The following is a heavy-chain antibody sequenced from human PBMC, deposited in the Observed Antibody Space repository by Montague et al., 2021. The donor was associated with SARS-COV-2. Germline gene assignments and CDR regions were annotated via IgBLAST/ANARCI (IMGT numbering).Heavy chain of an antibody. V-gene: IGHV4-59*08. J-gene: IGHJ4*02. CDR2: VLYNKGT. CDR3: ARHPHYDGLNGPPDF. D-gene: IGHD3-9*01. Sequence: SETLSLTCTVSGVSVTDYYWSWIRQPPGKRLEWVGDVLYNKGTNFNPSLKSRVAISVDTSKNQFSLRLTSVTAADTAFYYCARHPHYDGLNGPPDFWDQGTLVTVSS. CDR1: GVSVTDYY.